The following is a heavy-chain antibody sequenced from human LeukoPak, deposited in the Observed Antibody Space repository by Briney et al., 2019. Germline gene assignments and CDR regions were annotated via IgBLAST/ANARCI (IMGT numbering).Heavy chain of an antibody. D-gene: IGHD5-24*01. CDR2: ISGSGSGGST. V-gene: IGHV3-23*01. CDR1: GFTFSSSA. J-gene: IGHJ4*02. CDR3: AKSCYNRFDY. Sequence: GGSLRLSCAASGFTFSSSAMSWVRQAPGKGLEWVSNISGSGSGGSTYYADSAKGRFTISRDNSKNTLYLQMNSLRAEDTAVYYCAKSCYNRFDYWGQGTLVTVSS.